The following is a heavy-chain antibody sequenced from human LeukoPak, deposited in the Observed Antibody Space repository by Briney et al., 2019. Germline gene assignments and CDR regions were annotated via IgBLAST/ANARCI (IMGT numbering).Heavy chain of an antibody. V-gene: IGHV3-23*01. CDR3: AKAMCSSTSCSYYYYYYGMDV. Sequence: GSLRLSCAASGFTFSSYAMSWVRQAPGKGLEWVSAISGSGGSTYYADSVKGRFTISRDNSKNTLYLQMNSPRAEDTAVYYCAKAMCSSTSCSYYYYYYGMDVWGQGTTVTVSS. J-gene: IGHJ6*02. CDR1: GFTFSSYA. D-gene: IGHD2-2*01. CDR2: ISGSGGST.